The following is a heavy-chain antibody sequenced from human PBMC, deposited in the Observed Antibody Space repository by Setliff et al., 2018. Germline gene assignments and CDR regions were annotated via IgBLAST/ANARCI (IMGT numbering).Heavy chain of an antibody. V-gene: IGHV4-30-4*08. J-gene: IGHJ4*02. CDR1: GGSISSGDYY. CDR3: ARESRYYYDNLGTLDY. Sequence: SETLSLTCTVSGGSISSGDYYWSWIRQPPGKGLEWIGYIYSSGSTHYNPSLKSRVSISVDTSRNQFSLKLSSVTAADTAVYYCARESRYYYDNLGTLDYWGQGTLVTVSS. CDR2: IYSSGST. D-gene: IGHD3-22*01.